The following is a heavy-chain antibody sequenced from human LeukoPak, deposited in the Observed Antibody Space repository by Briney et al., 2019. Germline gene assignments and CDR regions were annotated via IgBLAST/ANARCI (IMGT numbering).Heavy chain of an antibody. V-gene: IGHV3-23*01. J-gene: IGHJ4*02. CDR2: ISGSGGST. Sequence: GGSLRLSCAASGFTFSSYAMSWVRQAPGKGLEWVSAISGSGGSTYYADSVKGRFTISRDNSKNTLYLQMNSLRAEDTAVYYCAKDNDSDYYDSSGYYPPYYWGQGTLVTVSS. CDR3: AKDNDSDYYDSSGYYPPYY. CDR1: GFTFSSYA. D-gene: IGHD3-22*01.